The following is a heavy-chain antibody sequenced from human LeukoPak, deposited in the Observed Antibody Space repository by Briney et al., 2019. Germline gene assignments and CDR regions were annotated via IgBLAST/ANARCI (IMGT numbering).Heavy chain of an antibody. J-gene: IGHJ5*01. D-gene: IGHD3-16*01. CDR3: ARDGGFGGPGGDNWFDS. V-gene: IGHV3-66*02. CDR1: GFTVSAKY. CDR2: IYSDGGT. Sequence: GGSLRLSCAASGFTVSAKYMSWVRQGPGKGLDWISSIYSDGGTNYADSVKGRFTISRDNSKNTLDQMNSLRPEDTAVYYCARDGGFGGPGGDNWFDSWGQGALVTVSS.